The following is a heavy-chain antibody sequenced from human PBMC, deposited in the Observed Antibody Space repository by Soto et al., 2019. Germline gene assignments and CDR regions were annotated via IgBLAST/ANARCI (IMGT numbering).Heavy chain of an antibody. Sequence: GGSLRLSCAASGFTFSNYAMTWVRQAPRKGLEWVSAISGSGDNTYYADSVKGRFTISRDNSKNTLYLQMNSLRAEDTAIYYCAKDFSIHLALYYFDFWGQGSLVTVSS. V-gene: IGHV3-23*01. CDR2: ISGSGDNT. J-gene: IGHJ4*02. CDR3: AKDFSIHLALYYFDF. CDR1: GFTFSNYA. D-gene: IGHD3-3*01.